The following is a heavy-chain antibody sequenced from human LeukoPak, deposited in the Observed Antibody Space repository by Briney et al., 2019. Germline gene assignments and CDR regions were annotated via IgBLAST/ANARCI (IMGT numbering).Heavy chain of an antibody. Sequence: SETLSLTCAVSGGSISSSNWWSWVRQPPGKGLEWIGEIYHSGSTNYNPSLKSRVTISVDKSKNQFSLKLSSVTAADTAVYCCASLGVVPAAIRRENYYYYGMDVWGQGTTVTVSS. D-gene: IGHD2-2*02. CDR1: GGSISSSNW. CDR3: ASLGVVPAAIRRENYYYYGMDV. CDR2: IYHSGST. V-gene: IGHV4-4*01. J-gene: IGHJ6*02.